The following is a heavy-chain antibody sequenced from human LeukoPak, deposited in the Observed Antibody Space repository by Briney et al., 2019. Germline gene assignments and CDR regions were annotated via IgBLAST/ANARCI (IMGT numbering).Heavy chain of an antibody. V-gene: IGHV4-38-2*01. Sequence: SETLSLTCAVSGYSISSGYYWGWIRQPPGKGLEWIGSIYHSGSTYYNPSLKSRVTISVDTSKNQFSLNLSSVTAADTAVYYCARHRIPTRIAAAGSNWFDPWGQGTLVTVSS. CDR3: ARHRIPTRIAAAGSNWFDP. D-gene: IGHD6-13*01. CDR1: GYSISSGYY. CDR2: IYHSGST. J-gene: IGHJ5*02.